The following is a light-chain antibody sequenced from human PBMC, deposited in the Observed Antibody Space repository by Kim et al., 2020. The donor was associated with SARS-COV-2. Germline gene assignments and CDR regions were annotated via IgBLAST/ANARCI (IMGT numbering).Light chain of an antibody. CDR1: QSISNW. V-gene: IGKV1-5*03. CDR2: EAS. Sequence: DIQMTQSPSTLSASVGDRVTITCRASQSISNWLAWYQQKPGKAPKLLIYEASSLESGVPSGFSGSGSGTEFTLTISSLQPDDFATYYCQQYDTYPITFGGGTKVDIK. J-gene: IGKJ4*01. CDR3: QQYDTYPIT.